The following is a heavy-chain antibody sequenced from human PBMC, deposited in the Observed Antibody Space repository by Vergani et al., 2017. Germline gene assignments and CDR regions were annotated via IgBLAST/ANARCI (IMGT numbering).Heavy chain of an antibody. CDR1: GGTFSSYA. D-gene: IGHD3-22*01. CDR2: IIPIFGTA. V-gene: IGHV1-69*01. J-gene: IGHJ5*02. Sequence: QVQLVQSGAEVKKPGSSVKVSCKASGGTFSSYAISWVRQAPGKGLEWMGGIIPIFGTANYAQKVQGRVTITADESQSTAYMELSSLRSEDTAVYYCAGYFYDFQDNSGFDPWGQGTLVTVSS. CDR3: AGYFYDFQDNSGFDP.